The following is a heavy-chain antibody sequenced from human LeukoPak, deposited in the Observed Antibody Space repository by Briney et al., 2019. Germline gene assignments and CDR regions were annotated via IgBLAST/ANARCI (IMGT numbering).Heavy chain of an antibody. CDR3: AKEVGTRYYGSGSFYYYYYYMDV. D-gene: IGHD3-10*01. Sequence: GGSLRLSCAASGFTFSSYAMSWARPAPGKGLEWVSALSGSGGSTYYADSVKSRFTISRDNSKNTLYLQMNSLRAEDTAVYYCAKEVGTRYYGSGSFYYYYYYMDVWGKGTTVTVSS. CDR2: LSGSGGST. CDR1: GFTFSSYA. J-gene: IGHJ6*03. V-gene: IGHV3-23*01.